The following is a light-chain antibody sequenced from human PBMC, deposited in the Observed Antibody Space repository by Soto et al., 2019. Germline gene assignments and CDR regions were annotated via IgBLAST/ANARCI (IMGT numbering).Light chain of an antibody. CDR1: SSDVGGYKH. CDR3: SSYTSSDTQV. V-gene: IGLV2-14*01. CDR2: EVS. J-gene: IGLJ2*01. Sequence: QSALTQPASVSGSPGQSITISCTGTSSDVGGYKHVSWYQQDPGKAPKLMIYEVSNRPSGVSNRFSGSKSGNTASLTISGLQAEDEADYYCSSYTSSDTQVFGGGTKVTVL.